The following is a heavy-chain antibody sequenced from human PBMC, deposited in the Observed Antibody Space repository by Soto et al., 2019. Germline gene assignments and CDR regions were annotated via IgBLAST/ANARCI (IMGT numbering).Heavy chain of an antibody. CDR3: ARAAVLTLTRFYDVDV. CDR1: GGTFNSYS. Sequence: QVQLVQSGAEVKTPGSSVKVSCEASGGTFNSYSINWVRQAPGQGLEWMGRIIPMFGTTDYAQRFQGRVTFTADESTNTASMEVTNLTSEDTAVYYCARAAVLTLTRFYDVDVWGQGTTVTVSS. J-gene: IGHJ6*02. V-gene: IGHV1-69*18. CDR2: IIPMFGTT. D-gene: IGHD6-13*01.